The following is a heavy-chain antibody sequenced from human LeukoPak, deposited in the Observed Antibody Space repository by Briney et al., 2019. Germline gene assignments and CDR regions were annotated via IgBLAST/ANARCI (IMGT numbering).Heavy chain of an antibody. J-gene: IGHJ3*02. CDR2: VSAYNGNT. Sequence: ASVKVSCKASGYTFTSYGISWVRQAPGQGLEWMGWVSAYNGNTNYAQKLQGRVTMTTDTSTSTAYMELRSLRSDDTAVYYCARDHSYDPGEDAFDIWGQGTMVTVSS. V-gene: IGHV1-18*01. CDR3: ARDHSYDPGEDAFDI. CDR1: GYTFTSYG. D-gene: IGHD5-18*01.